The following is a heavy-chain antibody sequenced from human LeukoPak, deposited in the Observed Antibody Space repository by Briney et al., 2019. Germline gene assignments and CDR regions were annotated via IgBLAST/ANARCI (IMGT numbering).Heavy chain of an antibody. CDR1: GGSISSGSYY. D-gene: IGHD2-2*01. J-gene: IGHJ4*02. V-gene: IGHV4-61*02. Sequence: KTSETLSLTCTVSGGSISSGSYYWSWIRQPAGKGLEWIGRIYTSGSTNYNPSLKSRVTISVDTSKNQFSLKLSSVTAADTAVYYCARAPIICSTSTCSGFYFDYWGQGTLVTVSS. CDR3: ARAPIICSTSTCSGFYFDY. CDR2: IYTSGST.